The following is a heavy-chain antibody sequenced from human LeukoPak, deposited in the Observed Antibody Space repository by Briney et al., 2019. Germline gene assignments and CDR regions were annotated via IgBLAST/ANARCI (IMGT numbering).Heavy chain of an antibody. CDR2: IYYSGST. V-gene: IGHV4-31*11. CDR1: GGSISSGGYY. CDR3: ARAGYRDYYDSSGLMRWFDP. Sequence: SETLSLTCAVSGGSISSGGYYWSWVRQHPGKGLEWIGYIYYSGSTYYNPSLKSRVTISVDTSKNQFSLKLSSVTAADTAVYYCARAGYRDYYDSSGLMRWFDPWGQGTLVTVSS. D-gene: IGHD3-22*01. J-gene: IGHJ5*02.